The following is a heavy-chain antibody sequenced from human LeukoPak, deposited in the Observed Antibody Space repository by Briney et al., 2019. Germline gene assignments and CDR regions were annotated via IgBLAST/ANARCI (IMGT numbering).Heavy chain of an antibody. Sequence: SETLSLTCTVSGGSISSGGYYWSWIRQHPGKGLEWIGYIYYTGSTCYNPSLKSRVTISLDTSKNQFSLNLSSVTAADTAVYYSARRIAAAATGWFDPWGQGTLVTVSS. CDR3: ARRIAAAATGWFDP. J-gene: IGHJ5*02. V-gene: IGHV4-31*03. D-gene: IGHD6-13*01. CDR1: GGSISSGGYY. CDR2: IYYTGST.